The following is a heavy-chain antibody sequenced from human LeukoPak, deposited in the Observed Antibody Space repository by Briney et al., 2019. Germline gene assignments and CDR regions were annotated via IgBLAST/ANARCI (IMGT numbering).Heavy chain of an antibody. V-gene: IGHV3-53*01. CDR2: IYGGGNI. D-gene: IGHD5-24*01. CDR3: ARGAGYNYPYYFDY. Sequence: GGSLRLSCAASGFTVSSNYMNWVRRAPGKGLEWVSVIYGGGNIYYADSVKGRFIISRDNSKNTLYLQMNSLRAEDTAVYYCARGAGYNYPYYFDYWGQGTLVTVSS. J-gene: IGHJ4*02. CDR1: GFTVSSNY.